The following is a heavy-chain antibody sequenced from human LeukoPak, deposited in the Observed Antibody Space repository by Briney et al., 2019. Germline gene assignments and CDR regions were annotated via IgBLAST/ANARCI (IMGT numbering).Heavy chain of an antibody. CDR2: IYYSGSS. V-gene: IGHV4-31*03. CDR3: ARWAYYDILTGYYLFDY. Sequence: SQTLSLTCTVSGGSISSGGYYWSWIRQHPGKGLEWIAYIYYSGSSYYNPSLKSRVTISVYTSKNQFSLKLSSVTAADTAVYYCARWAYYDILTGYYLFDYWGQGTLVTVSS. CDR1: GGSISSGGYY. J-gene: IGHJ4*02. D-gene: IGHD3-9*01.